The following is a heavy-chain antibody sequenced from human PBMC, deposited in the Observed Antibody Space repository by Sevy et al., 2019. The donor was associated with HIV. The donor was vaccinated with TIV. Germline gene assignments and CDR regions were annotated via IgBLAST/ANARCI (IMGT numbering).Heavy chain of an antibody. CDR2: IYYSVST. V-gene: IGHV4-61*01. D-gene: IGHD5-18*01. J-gene: IGHJ6*02. CDR3: ARDRYSYGMNYYYGMDG. Sequence: SETLSLTCTVSGGSVSSGSYYWSWIRQPPGKGLEWIGYIYYSVSTKYNPSLKSRVTISVDTSKNQFSLKLSSVTAADTAVYYCARDRYSYGMNYYYGMDGWGQGTTVTVSS. CDR1: GGSVSSGSYY.